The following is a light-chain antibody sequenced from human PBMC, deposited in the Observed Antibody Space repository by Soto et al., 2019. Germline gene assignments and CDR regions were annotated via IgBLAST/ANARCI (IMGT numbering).Light chain of an antibody. V-gene: IGKV3-11*01. CDR2: DAS. CDR1: QSVSSY. J-gene: IGKJ3*01. Sequence: EIVLTQSPATLSLSPGERATLSCRASQSVSSYLAGYQQKPGQAPRLLIYDASNSATGIPARFSGSGSGTDFTLTISSLEPEDFAVYYCQQRSNWPPVFTFGPGTKVDIK. CDR3: QQRSNWPPVFT.